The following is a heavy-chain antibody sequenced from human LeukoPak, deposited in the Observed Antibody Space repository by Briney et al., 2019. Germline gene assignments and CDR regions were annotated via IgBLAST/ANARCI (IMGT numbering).Heavy chain of an antibody. V-gene: IGHV1-69*05. CDR2: IIPIFGTP. CDR1: GGTFRSYT. Sequence: SVKVSCKASGGTFRSYTISWVRQAPGQGLEWMGGIIPIFGTPNYAQKFQGRVTFTTDESTSTAYMELSSLRSEDTAIYYCASGYVPLYYYYYMDVWGKGTTVTVSS. D-gene: IGHD3-16*01. J-gene: IGHJ6*03. CDR3: ASGYVPLYYYYYMDV.